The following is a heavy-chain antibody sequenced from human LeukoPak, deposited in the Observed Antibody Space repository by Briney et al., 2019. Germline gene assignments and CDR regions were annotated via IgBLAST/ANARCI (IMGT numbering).Heavy chain of an antibody. J-gene: IGHJ3*02. CDR1: GFTFSSYA. CDR3: ASASGVRGVITGLDAFDI. D-gene: IGHD3-10*01. V-gene: IGHV3-23*01. Sequence: GGSLRLSCAASGFTFSSYAMSWVRQAPGKGLEWVSAISGSGGSTYYADSVKGRFTISRDNSKNTLYLQMNSLRAEDTAVYYCASASGVRGVITGLDAFDIWGQGTMVTVSS. CDR2: ISGSGGST.